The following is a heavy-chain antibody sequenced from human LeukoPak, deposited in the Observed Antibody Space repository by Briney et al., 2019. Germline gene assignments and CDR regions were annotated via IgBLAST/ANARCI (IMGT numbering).Heavy chain of an antibody. J-gene: IGHJ4*02. V-gene: IGHV1-2*02. Sequence: ASVTVSCKASGYTVTCYYIHWVRHAQRQGLGWMGWSNPNSGGTNYAQKFQGRVTMTRDTSISTAYMELSRLRSDDTAVYYCARVWIYCSSTSCSSFDYWGQGTLVTVSS. CDR1: GYTVTCYY. D-gene: IGHD2-2*01. CDR2: SNPNSGGT. CDR3: ARVWIYCSSTSCSSFDY.